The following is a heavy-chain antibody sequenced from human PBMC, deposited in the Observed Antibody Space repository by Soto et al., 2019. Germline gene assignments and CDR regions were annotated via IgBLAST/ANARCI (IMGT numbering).Heavy chain of an antibody. CDR3: TSTLVDGKAYTGMDV. V-gene: IGHV5-51*01. CDR2: IYPGDSDT. J-gene: IGHJ6*02. Sequence: GESLKISCKGSGYSFTSYWIGWVRQMPGKGLEWMGIIYPGDSDTRYSPSFQGQVTISADKSISTAYLQWSSLKASDTAMYYCTSTLVDGKAYTGMDVLCQEATLTVSS. D-gene: IGHD2-15*01. CDR1: GYSFTSYW.